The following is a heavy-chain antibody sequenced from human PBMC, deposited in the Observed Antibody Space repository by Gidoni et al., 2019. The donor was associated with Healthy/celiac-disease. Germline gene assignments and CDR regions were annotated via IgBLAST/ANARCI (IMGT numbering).Heavy chain of an antibody. Sequence: EVQLLESGGGLVQPGGSLRLSCAASGFTFSSYAMSWVRQAPGKGREWVSAISGSGGSTYYADSVKGRFTISRDNSKNTLYLQMNSLRAEDTAVYYCAKGGYSGYEFDYWGQGTLVTVSS. J-gene: IGHJ4*02. D-gene: IGHD5-12*01. CDR2: ISGSGGST. CDR3: AKGGYSGYEFDY. CDR1: GFTFSSYA. V-gene: IGHV3-23*01.